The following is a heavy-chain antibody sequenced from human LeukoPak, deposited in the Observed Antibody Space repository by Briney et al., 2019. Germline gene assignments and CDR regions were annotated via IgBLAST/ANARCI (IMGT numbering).Heavy chain of an antibody. CDR3: ARDKTPVDTAGFGYYYYYGMDV. V-gene: IGHV1-2*02. J-gene: IGHJ6*02. D-gene: IGHD5-18*01. CDR1: GYTFTGYY. Sequence: ASVKVSCKASGYTFTGYYMHWVRQAPGQGLEWMGWINPNSGGTNYAQKFQGRVTMTRDTSISTAYMELSRLRSDDTAVYYCARDKTPVDTAGFGYYYYYGMDVWGQGATVTVSS. CDR2: INPNSGGT.